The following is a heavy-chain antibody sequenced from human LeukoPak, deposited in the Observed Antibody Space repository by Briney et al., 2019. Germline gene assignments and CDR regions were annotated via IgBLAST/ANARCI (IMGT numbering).Heavy chain of an antibody. D-gene: IGHD2-15*01. V-gene: IGHV1-2*02. CDR2: INPNSGGT. Sequence: ASVKVSCKASGYTFTGYYMHWVRQAPGQGLEWMGWINPNSGGTNYAQKFQGRVTMTRDTSICTAYMELSRLRSDDTAVYYCARERDLGYCSGGSCYPSAFDIWGQGTMVTVSS. J-gene: IGHJ3*02. CDR1: GYTFTGYY. CDR3: ARERDLGYCSGGSCYPSAFDI.